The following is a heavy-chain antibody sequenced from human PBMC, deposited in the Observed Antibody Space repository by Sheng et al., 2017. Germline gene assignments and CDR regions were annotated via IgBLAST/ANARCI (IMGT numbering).Heavy chain of an antibody. V-gene: IGHV1-2*02. Sequence: QVQLVQSGAEVKKPGASVKVSCKASGYTFTGYYMHWVRQAPGQGLEWMGWINPNSGGTNYAQKFQGRVTMTRDTSISTAYMELSRLRSDDTAVYYCARVGLSSGWYEDAFDIWGQGTMVTVSS. J-gene: IGHJ3*02. CDR2: INPNSGGT. CDR3: ARVGLSSGWYEDAFDI. CDR1: GYTFTGYY. D-gene: IGHD6-19*01.